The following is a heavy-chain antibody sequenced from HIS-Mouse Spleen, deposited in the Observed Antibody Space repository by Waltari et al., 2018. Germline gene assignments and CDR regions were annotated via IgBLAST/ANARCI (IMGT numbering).Heavy chain of an antibody. J-gene: IGHJ6*02. CDR3: ARGGIVLMVYAIRDYYGMDV. CDR1: GYTFTSYD. V-gene: IGHV1-8*01. D-gene: IGHD2-8*01. CDR2: MKPNRGKP. Sequence: QVQLVQSGAEVKKPGASVKVSCKASGYTFTSYDINWVRQATGQGLEWMGWMKPNRGKPGYAQKFQGRVTMTRNTSISTAYMELGSLRSEDTAVYYCARGGIVLMVYAIRDYYGMDVWGQGTTVTVSS.